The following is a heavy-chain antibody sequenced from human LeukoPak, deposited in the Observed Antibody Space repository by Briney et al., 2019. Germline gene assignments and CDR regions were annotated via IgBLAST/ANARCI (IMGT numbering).Heavy chain of an antibody. D-gene: IGHD3-16*01. Sequence: PGGSLRLSCAASGFRFSDFTMTWVRQAPGKGPEWASAIGGRGGSTYYADSLGGRFIISRDNSKDMVYLQMNSLKVEDTATYYCGKEGGAWGQGTKVTVSS. J-gene: IGHJ5*02. CDR1: GFRFSDFT. CDR2: IGGRGGST. CDR3: GKEGGA. V-gene: IGHV3-23*01.